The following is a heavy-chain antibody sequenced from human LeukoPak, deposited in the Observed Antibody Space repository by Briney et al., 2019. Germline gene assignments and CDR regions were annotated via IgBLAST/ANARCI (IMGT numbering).Heavy chain of an antibody. V-gene: IGHV4-39*01. CDR2: IYYSGNT. Sequence: SETLSLTCTVSGVSISSSNSYWGWIRQPPGKGLEWIGSIYYSGNTYYNASLKSQVSISIDTSKNQFSLRLTSVTAADTAVYYCARGVGATVDYWGQGTLVTVSS. J-gene: IGHJ4*02. D-gene: IGHD1-26*01. CDR1: GVSISSSNSY. CDR3: ARGVGATVDY.